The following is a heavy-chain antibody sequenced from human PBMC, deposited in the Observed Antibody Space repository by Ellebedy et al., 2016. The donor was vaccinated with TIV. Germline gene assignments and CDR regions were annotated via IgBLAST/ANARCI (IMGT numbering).Heavy chain of an antibody. J-gene: IGHJ4*02. V-gene: IGHV3-11*03. CDR1: GFSFSDYY. Sequence: GESLKISXAASGFSFSDYYMNWIRQAPGKGPEWLSYISGSSHDTNYADSVKGRFTISRDNAQNLLHLQMNSLRAEDTAVYFCARFRSGIGLGFDHWGQGTLVTVSS. D-gene: IGHD3-10*01. CDR3: ARFRSGIGLGFDH. CDR2: ISGSSHDT.